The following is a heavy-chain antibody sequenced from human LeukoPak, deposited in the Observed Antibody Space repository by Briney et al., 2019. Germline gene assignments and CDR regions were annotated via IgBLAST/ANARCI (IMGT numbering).Heavy chain of an antibody. V-gene: IGHV1-2*02. J-gene: IGHJ6*02. CDR1: GYTFTGYY. CDR3: ARAPLVDFWSGYPRDYYYYGMDV. Sequence: ASVKVSCKASGYTFTGYYMHWVRQAPGQGLEWMGWINPNSGGTNYAQKFQGRVTMTRDTSISTAYMELSRLRSDDTAVYYCARAPLVDFWSGYPRDYYYYGMDVWGQGTTVTVSS. D-gene: IGHD3-3*01. CDR2: INPNSGGT.